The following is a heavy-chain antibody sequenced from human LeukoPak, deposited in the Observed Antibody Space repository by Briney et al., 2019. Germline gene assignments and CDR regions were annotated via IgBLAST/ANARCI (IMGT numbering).Heavy chain of an antibody. V-gene: IGHV4-39*01. Sequence: NTSETLSLTCTVSGGSFSSTSYNWGWIRQPPGKALEWIGNFYYSGSTYYNPSLKSRVTISGDTSMKQLSLKVTSVTPADTAVYXCAXXVDLKGGFDPWXQGTLVTVSS. J-gene: IGHJ5*02. CDR3: AXXVDLKGGFDP. CDR2: FYYSGST. CDR1: GGSFSSTSYN. D-gene: IGHD6-25*01.